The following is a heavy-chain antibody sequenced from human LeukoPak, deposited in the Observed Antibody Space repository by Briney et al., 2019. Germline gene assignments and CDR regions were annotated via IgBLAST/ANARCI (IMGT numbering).Heavy chain of an antibody. Sequence: PSETLSLTCAVYGGSFSGYYWSWIRQPPGKGLEWIGEINHSGSTNYNPFLKSRVTISVDTSKNQFSLKLSSVTAADTAVYYCARDYGSGFSWGQGTLVTVSS. J-gene: IGHJ5*02. CDR3: ARDYGSGFS. V-gene: IGHV4-34*01. CDR1: GGSFSGYY. D-gene: IGHD3-10*01. CDR2: INHSGST.